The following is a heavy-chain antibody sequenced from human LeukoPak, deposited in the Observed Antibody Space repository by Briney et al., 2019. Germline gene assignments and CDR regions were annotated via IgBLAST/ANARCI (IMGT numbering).Heavy chain of an antibody. Sequence: RAGGSLRLSCAASGFTFSSYSMNWVRQAPGKGLEWVSSISSRSSYIYYADSVKGRFTISRDNAKNSLYLQMNSLRAEDTAVYYCARAVAGTSDYWGQGTLVTVSS. V-gene: IGHV3-21*01. CDR2: ISSRSSYI. D-gene: IGHD6-19*01. CDR1: GFTFSSYS. J-gene: IGHJ4*02. CDR3: ARAVAGTSDY.